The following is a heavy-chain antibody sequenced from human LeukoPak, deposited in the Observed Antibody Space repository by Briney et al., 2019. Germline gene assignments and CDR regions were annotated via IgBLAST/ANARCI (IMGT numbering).Heavy chain of an antibody. CDR1: GGSISSSNW. Sequence: SETLSLTCAVSGGSISSSNWWSWVRQPPGKGLEWIGEINHSGSTNYNPSLKSRVTISVDTSKNQFSLKLSSVTAADTAVYYCARGRARGYSYGIHLDYWGQGTLVTVSS. CDR3: ARGRARGYSYGIHLDY. V-gene: IGHV4-4*02. J-gene: IGHJ4*02. CDR2: INHSGST. D-gene: IGHD5-18*01.